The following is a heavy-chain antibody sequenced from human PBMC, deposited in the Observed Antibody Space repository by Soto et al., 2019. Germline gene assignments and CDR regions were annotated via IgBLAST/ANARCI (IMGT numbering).Heavy chain of an antibody. D-gene: IGHD1-26*01. CDR3: AKDLRQWELPDAFDI. J-gene: IGHJ3*02. CDR1: GFTFSSYA. Sequence: GGSLRLSCAASGFTFSSYAMSWVRQAPGKGLEWVSAISGSGGSTYYADSVKGRFTISRDNSKNTLYLQMNSLRVEDTAVYYCAKDLRQWELPDAFDIWGQGTMVTVSS. CDR2: ISGSGGST. V-gene: IGHV3-23*01.